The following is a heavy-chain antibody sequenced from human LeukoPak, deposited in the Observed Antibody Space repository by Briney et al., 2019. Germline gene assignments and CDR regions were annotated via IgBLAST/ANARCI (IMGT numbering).Heavy chain of an antibody. CDR1: GYTFTRYG. Sequence: VASVKVSCTASGYTFTRYGISWVRQAPGQGLEWMGRIIPILGIANYAQKFQGRVTITADKSTSTAYMELSSLRSEDTAVYYCARVRQRDFDYWGQGTLVTVSS. J-gene: IGHJ4*02. V-gene: IGHV1-69*04. CDR3: ARVRQRDFDY. CDR2: IIPILGIA.